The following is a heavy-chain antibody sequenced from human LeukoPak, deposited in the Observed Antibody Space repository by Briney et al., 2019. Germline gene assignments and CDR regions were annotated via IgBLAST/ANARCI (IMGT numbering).Heavy chain of an antibody. CDR1: GVSISSSNSY. J-gene: IGHJ4*02. CDR2: IYYSGNT. CDR3: ARQTGSGLFILP. D-gene: IGHD3/OR15-3a*01. Sequence: PSETLSLTCTVSGVSISSSNSYWGWIRQPPGKGREWIGSIYYSGNTYYNASLESQVSISIDTSKNQFSLKLTSVTAADTAVYYCARQTGSGLFILPGGQGTLVTVSS. V-gene: IGHV4-39*01.